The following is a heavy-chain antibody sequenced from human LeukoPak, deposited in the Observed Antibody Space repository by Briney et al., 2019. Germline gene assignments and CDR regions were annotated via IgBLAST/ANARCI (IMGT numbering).Heavy chain of an antibody. CDR1: GFTFSRYD. J-gene: IGHJ1*01. V-gene: IGHV3-23*01. CDR3: AKPVDGASVQRYFQH. D-gene: IGHD1-1*01. Sequence: PGGSVSLLCAACGFTFSRYDMRWARQARGEGLEGVSAISGGGANTYYADSVRVRFTISRDNSKNTLFLQMNSLRAEDTAIYYCAKPVDGASVQRYFQHWGQGTLVTVSS. CDR2: ISGGGANT.